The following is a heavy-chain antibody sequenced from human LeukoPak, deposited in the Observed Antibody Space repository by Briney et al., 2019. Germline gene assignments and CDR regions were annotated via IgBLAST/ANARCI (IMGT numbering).Heavy chain of an antibody. J-gene: IGHJ4*02. CDR3: AKDGRGSGSLPYHFDY. V-gene: IGHV3-48*01. CDR2: IIGSSTTI. CDR1: GFTFSSYS. D-gene: IGHD6-25*01. Sequence: GGSLRLSCAASGFTFSSYSMNWVRQAPGKGLEWVSYIIGSSTTIYYADSVKGRFTISRDNAKNSLYLQMNSLRAEDTAVYYCAKDGRGSGSLPYHFDYWGQGTLVTVSS.